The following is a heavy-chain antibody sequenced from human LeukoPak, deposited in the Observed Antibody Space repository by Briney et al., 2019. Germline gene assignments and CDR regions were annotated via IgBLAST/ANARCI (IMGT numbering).Heavy chain of an antibody. D-gene: IGHD6-25*01. Sequence: GRSLRLSCAASGFTFNSYGMHWVRQAPGKGLEWVAVISYDGSNKYYADSVKGRFTISRDNSKNTLYLQMNSLRAEDTAVYYCAKEGGYSSVPDWFDPWGQGTLVTVSS. CDR3: AKEGGYSSVPDWFDP. V-gene: IGHV3-30*18. CDR1: GFTFNSYG. CDR2: ISYDGSNK. J-gene: IGHJ5*02.